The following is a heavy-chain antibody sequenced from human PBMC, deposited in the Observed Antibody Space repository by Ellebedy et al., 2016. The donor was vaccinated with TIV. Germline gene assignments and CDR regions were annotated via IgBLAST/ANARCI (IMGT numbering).Heavy chain of an antibody. J-gene: IGHJ4*02. CDR1: GYTFTSYY. CDR2: INPSGAHT. D-gene: IGHD6-19*01. Sequence: AASVKVSCKASGYTFTSYYMHWVRQAPGQGLKWMGVINPSGAHTTYTQKFQGRVTMTRDTSTSTVYMDLSSLRSDDTAVYYCARGLPQQWLGPQFDYWGQGTLVTVSS. CDR3: ARGLPQQWLGPQFDY. V-gene: IGHV1-46*01.